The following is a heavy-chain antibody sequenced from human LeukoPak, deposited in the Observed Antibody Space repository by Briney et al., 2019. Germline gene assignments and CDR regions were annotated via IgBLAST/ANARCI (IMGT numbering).Heavy chain of an antibody. D-gene: IGHD3-3*01. Sequence: ASVKISCKVSGYTFTDYYMHWVQQAPGNGLEWMGLVDPEDGETIYAEKFQGRVTITADTSTDTAYMELSSLRSEDTAVYYCATDKRRTSIFGVVIRVSWFDPWGQGTLVTVSS. V-gene: IGHV1-69-2*01. CDR2: VDPEDGET. CDR3: ATDKRRTSIFGVVIRVSWFDP. CDR1: GYTFTDYY. J-gene: IGHJ5*02.